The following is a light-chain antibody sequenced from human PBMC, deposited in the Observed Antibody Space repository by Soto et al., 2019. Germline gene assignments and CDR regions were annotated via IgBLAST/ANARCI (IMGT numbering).Light chain of an antibody. J-gene: IGKJ4*01. V-gene: IGKV3-15*01. CDR3: QQYNSWPLT. CDR2: GAS. CDR1: QSLNSD. Sequence: ETVMTQSPVTLSMSPGERATLSCRASQSLNSDLAWYQQKPGQAPRLHIYGASTRATGIPGRFSGSGSGTEFTLTISSLQSEDFAVYYCQQYNSWPLTFGGGTKVDIK.